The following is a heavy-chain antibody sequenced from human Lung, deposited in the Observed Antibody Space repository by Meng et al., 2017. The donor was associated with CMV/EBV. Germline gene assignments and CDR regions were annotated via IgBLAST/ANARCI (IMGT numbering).Heavy chain of an antibody. V-gene: IGHV1-69*05. D-gene: IGHD2-2*01. Sequence: KISCKASGGTFSSYAISWVRQAPGQGLEWMGGIIPIFGTANYAQKFQGRVTITTDESTSTAYMELSSLRSEDTAVYYCARGSSSTSWGFDYWGKGTXVTVSS. CDR2: IIPIFGTA. CDR1: GGTFSSYA. J-gene: IGHJ4*02. CDR3: ARGSSSTSWGFDY.